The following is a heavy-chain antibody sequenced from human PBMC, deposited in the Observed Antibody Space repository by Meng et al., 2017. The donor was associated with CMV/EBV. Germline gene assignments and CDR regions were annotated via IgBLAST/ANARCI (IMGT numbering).Heavy chain of an antibody. D-gene: IGHD1-1*01. V-gene: IGHV4-4*02. J-gene: IGHJ4*02. CDR2: IYHSGST. Sequence: VSGGSISSSNWWRWVRQPPGKGLEWIGEIYHSGSTNYNPSLKSRVTISVDKSKNQFSLKLSSVTAADTAVYYCARTGTNLAYYFDYWGQGTLVTVSS. CDR3: ARTGTNLAYYFDY. CDR1: GGSISSSNW.